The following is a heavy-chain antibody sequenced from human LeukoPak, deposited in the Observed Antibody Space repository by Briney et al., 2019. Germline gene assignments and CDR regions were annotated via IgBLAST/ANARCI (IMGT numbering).Heavy chain of an antibody. J-gene: IGHJ3*02. CDR2: IFWNDDK. V-gene: IGHV2-5*01. Sequence: SGPTLVKPTQTLTLTCTFSGFSLSTSGVGVGWIRQPPGKALEWLVVIFWNDDKLYSPSLKSRLTITKDTSKNQVVLTMTNMDPVDTATYYCAHTRRYRGAFDIWGQGTMVTVSS. D-gene: IGHD1-26*01. CDR3: AHTRRYRGAFDI. CDR1: GFSLSTSGVG.